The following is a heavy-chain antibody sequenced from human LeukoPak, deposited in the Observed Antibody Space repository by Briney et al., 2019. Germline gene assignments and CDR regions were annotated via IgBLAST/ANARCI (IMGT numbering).Heavy chain of an antibody. CDR3: ATDGSGTSFPYYFES. V-gene: IGHV3-30*03. Sequence: PGGSLRLSCAASGFTFTDYGVHWVRQAPGKGLEWVAAISSYESDKYYADSVKGRFTVSRDNSKNTLYLQVNSLRLEDTAVYYCATDGSGTSFPYYFESWGQGTLVTVSS. J-gene: IGHJ4*02. D-gene: IGHD3-10*01. CDR2: ISSYESDK. CDR1: GFTFTDYG.